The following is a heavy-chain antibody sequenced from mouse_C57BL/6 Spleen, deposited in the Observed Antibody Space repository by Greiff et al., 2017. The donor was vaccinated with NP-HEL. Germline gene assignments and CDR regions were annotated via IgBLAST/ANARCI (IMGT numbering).Heavy chain of an antibody. Sequence: EVNVVESGEGLVKPGGSLKLSCAASGFTFSSYAMSWVRQTPEKRLEWVAYISSGGDYIYYADTVKGRFTISRDNARNTLYLQMSSLKSEDTAMYYCTRGGYGYDGFDYWGQGTTLTVSS. CDR1: GFTFSSYA. J-gene: IGHJ2*01. CDR2: ISSGGDYI. CDR3: TRGGYGYDGFDY. V-gene: IGHV5-9-1*02. D-gene: IGHD2-2*01.